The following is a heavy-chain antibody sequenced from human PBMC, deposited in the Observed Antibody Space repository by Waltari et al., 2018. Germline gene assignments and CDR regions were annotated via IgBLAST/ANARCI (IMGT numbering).Heavy chain of an antibody. D-gene: IGHD3-16*01. V-gene: IGHV4-39*01. J-gene: IGHJ4*02. CDR3: ARGEIMXTXGGXIRYQPRYFDY. CDR2: IYYSGSX. CDR1: GGSISRXSYY. Sequence: QLQESGXGLXXPSEXLSLTCXVSGGSISRXSYYWGWLRRPPGKGLEWIGSIYYSGSXYYNPXLKSRXTTSVDTSKNXFSLKLSSVTAADTAVYXCARGEIMXTXGGXIRYQPRYFDYXGQGTLVTVSS.